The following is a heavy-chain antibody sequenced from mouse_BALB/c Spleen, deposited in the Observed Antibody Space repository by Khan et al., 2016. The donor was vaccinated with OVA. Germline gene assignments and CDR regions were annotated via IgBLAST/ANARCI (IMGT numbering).Heavy chain of an antibody. Sequence: EVQLVESGAGLVQPGGSRKLSCAASGFTFSSFGMHWVRQAPEKGLEWVAYISSGSSNIKYADTVKGRFTISRDTPTNTLSLQMTSLRSEDTAMYYSPRSPYYRYDGVPCFDYWGQGTLVTVSA. D-gene: IGHD2-14*01. J-gene: IGHJ3*01. CDR3: PRSPYYRYDGVPCFDY. CDR1: GFTFSSFG. V-gene: IGHV5-17*02. CDR2: ISSGSSNI.